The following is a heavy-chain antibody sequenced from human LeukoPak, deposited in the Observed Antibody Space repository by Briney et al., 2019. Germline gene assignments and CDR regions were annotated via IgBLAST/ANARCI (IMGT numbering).Heavy chain of an antibody. CDR3: ARTPSGARGYFDY. D-gene: IGHD1-14*01. CDR1: GGSISSYY. V-gene: IGHV4-34*01. Sequence: SETLSLTCTVSGGSISSYYWSWIRQPPGKGLEWIGEINHFGSTNYYPSLKSQVTISVDTSKNQFSLKLTSVTAADTAVYYCARTPSGARGYFDYWVQGTLVTVSS. J-gene: IGHJ4*02. CDR2: INHFGST.